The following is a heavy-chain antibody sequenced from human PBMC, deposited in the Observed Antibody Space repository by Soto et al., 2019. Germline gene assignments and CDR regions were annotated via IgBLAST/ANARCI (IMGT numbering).Heavy chain of an antibody. V-gene: IGHV3-48*02. D-gene: IGHD1-1*01. J-gene: IGHJ4*02. Sequence: EVQLVESGGGLVQPGGSLRLSCAASGFTFSGYNMNWVRQAPGKGLEWISCIKSGSSGTWYADSVKGRFTMSRDNAKNSLYLQINSLRDEDTVVYFCARDSNWSSDYWGQGTLVAVSS. CDR3: ARDSNWSSDY. CDR2: IKSGSSGT. CDR1: GFTFSGYN.